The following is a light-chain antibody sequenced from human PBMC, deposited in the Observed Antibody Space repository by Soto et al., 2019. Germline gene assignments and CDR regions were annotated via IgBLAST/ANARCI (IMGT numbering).Light chain of an antibody. V-gene: IGLV1-40*01. CDR2: GNS. J-gene: IGLJ1*01. CDR3: QSYDSSLSGPYV. CDR1: SSNIGAGYD. Sequence: QSVLTQPPSVSGAPGHRVTISCTGSSSNIGAGYDVHWYQQLPGTAPKLLIYGNSNRPSGVPNRFSGSKSGTSASLAITGLQAEDEADYYCQSYDSSLSGPYVFGTGTKATVL.